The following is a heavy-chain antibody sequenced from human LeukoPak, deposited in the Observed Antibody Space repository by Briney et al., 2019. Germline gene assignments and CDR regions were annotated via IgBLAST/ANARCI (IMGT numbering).Heavy chain of an antibody. J-gene: IGHJ3*02. CDR1: GYSFTSHW. D-gene: IGHD3-22*01. V-gene: IGHV5-51*01. CDR2: IYPGDSET. CDR3: ARRYYYDSSGYYLAHDAFDI. Sequence: ISCXGSGYSFTSHWIGWVRRMPGKGLEWMGIIYPGDSETRYSPSFQGQVTISADKSISTAYLQWSSLKPSDTAMYYCARRYYYDSSGYYLAHDAFDIWGQGXMXXXXS.